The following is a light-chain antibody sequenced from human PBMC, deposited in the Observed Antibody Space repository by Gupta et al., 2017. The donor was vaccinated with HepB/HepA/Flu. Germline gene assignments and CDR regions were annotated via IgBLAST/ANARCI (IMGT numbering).Light chain of an antibody. CDR2: STN. CDR3: LLYYDGGAHPWV. Sequence: QPVVTREPPLPFPPGGTVPPTCASSPGTVTSNYYPNWFQQKPGQAPRPLIHSTNNKHSWTPARFSGSLLGGKAVLTLSGVQPEDEAEYYCLLYYDGGAHPWVFGGGTKLTVL. J-gene: IGLJ3*02. V-gene: IGLV7-43*01. CDR1: PGTVTSNYY.